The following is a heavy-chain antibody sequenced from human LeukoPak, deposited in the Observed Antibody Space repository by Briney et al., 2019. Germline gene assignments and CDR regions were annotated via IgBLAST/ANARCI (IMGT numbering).Heavy chain of an antibody. Sequence: GGSLRLSCGASGFTFSSYWMHWVRQAPGKGLEWVSAISGSGGSTYYADSVKGRFTISRDNSKNTLYLQMNSLRAEDTAVYYCAKDRITVFGVVPDVWGKGTTVTVSS. J-gene: IGHJ6*04. V-gene: IGHV3-23*01. CDR1: GFTFSSYW. CDR3: AKDRITVFGVVPDV. D-gene: IGHD3-3*01. CDR2: ISGSGGST.